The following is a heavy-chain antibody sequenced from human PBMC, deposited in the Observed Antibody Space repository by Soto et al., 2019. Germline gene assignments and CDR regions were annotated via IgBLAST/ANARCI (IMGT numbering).Heavy chain of an antibody. Sequence: GASVKVSCKASGGTFSSYTISWVRQAPGQGLEWMGRIIPILGIANYAQKFQGRVTITADKSTSTAYMELSSLRSEDTAVYYCAAYSSGAAAFDAFDIWGQGTMVTVSS. CDR1: GGTFSSYT. V-gene: IGHV1-69*02. J-gene: IGHJ3*02. CDR3: AAYSSGAAAFDAFDI. CDR2: IIPILGIA. D-gene: IGHD6-19*01.